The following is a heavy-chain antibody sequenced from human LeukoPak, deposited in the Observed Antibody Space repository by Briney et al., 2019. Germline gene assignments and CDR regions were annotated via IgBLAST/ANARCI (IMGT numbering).Heavy chain of an antibody. CDR2: IASGGGANR. J-gene: IGHJ4*02. CDR1: GFTFSSYE. D-gene: IGHD3-16*02. CDR3: ARVSIFGVVIANDY. V-gene: IGHV3-48*03. Sequence: PGGSLTLSCAASGFTFSSYEMNWVRQAPGKGLEWVSYIASGGGANRFYSESVKGRFTISRDDSKNSLYLHMNSLRAEDTAVYYCARVSIFGVVIANDYWGQGTVVTVSS.